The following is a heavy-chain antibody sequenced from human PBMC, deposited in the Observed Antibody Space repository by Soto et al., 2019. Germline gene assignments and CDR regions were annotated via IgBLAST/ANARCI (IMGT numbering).Heavy chain of an antibody. D-gene: IGHD3-3*01. J-gene: IGHJ4*02. CDR3: ARTYYDFWSGYYTFDY. Sequence: SETLSLTCTVSGGSVSSGSYYWSWIRQPPGKGLEWIGYIYYSGSTNYNPSLKSRVTISVDTSKNQFSLKLSSVTAADTAVYYCARTYYDFWSGYYTFDYWGQGTLVTVSS. CDR2: IYYSGST. CDR1: GGSVSSGSYY. V-gene: IGHV4-61*01.